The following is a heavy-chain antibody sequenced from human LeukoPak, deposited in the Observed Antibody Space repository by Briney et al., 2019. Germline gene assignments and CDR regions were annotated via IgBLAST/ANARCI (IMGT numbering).Heavy chain of an antibody. D-gene: IGHD5/OR15-5a*01. CDR1: GFTFSNYW. Sequence: GGSLRLSCAASGFTFSNYWMHWVRQAPGKGLEWVSGINWNGGSTGYADSVKGRFTISRDNAKNSLYLQMNSLRAEDTALYYCARSTPSGPPFDYWGQGTLVTVSS. V-gene: IGHV3-20*04. CDR3: ARSTPSGPPFDY. CDR2: INWNGGST. J-gene: IGHJ4*02.